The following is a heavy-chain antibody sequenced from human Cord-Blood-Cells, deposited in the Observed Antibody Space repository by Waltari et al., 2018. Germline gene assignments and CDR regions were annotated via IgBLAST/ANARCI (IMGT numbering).Heavy chain of an antibody. CDR3: AKEPGCSSTSLDY. D-gene: IGHD2-2*01. Sequence: LVESGGGLVQPGGSLRLSCAASVCTFSSYSMSWVRQAPGNGLEWVAASSGSGGSTYCADSVKCRFTISRDNSKNTLYLQMNSLRAEDTAVYYCAKEPGCSSTSLDYWGQGTLVTVSS. V-gene: IGHV3-23*04. CDR2: SSGSGGST. CDR1: VCTFSSYS. J-gene: IGHJ4*02.